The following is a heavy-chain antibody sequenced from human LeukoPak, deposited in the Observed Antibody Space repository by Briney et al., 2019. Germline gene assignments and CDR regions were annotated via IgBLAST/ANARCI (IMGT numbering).Heavy chain of an antibody. CDR2: XXYSGST. D-gene: IGHD2-21*02. CDR1: GGSISSSSYY. J-gene: IGHJ5*02. Sequence: SETLSLTCTVSGGSISSSSYYWGWIRQPPGKXXXXXXXXXYSGSTYYNPSLKSRVTISVDTSKNQFSLKLSSVTAADTAVYYCARHFGCGGDCYSEGRFDPWGQGTLVTVAS. CDR3: ARHFGCGGDCYSEGRFDP. V-gene: IGHV4-39*01.